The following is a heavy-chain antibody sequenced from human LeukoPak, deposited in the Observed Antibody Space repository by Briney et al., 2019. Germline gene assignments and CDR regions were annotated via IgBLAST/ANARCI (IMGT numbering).Heavy chain of an antibody. CDR3: ARSRAPCSSPSCYGFDAFDI. CDR1: GYTFTSYG. CDR2: ISAYNGNT. D-gene: IGHD2-2*01. V-gene: IGHV1-18*01. J-gene: IGHJ3*02. Sequence: ASVKVSCKASGYTFTSYGVSWVRQAPGQGLEWMGWISAYNGNTNYAQKLQGRVTMTTDTSTSTAYMELRSLRSDDTAVYYCARSRAPCSSPSCYGFDAFDIWGQGTMVTVSS.